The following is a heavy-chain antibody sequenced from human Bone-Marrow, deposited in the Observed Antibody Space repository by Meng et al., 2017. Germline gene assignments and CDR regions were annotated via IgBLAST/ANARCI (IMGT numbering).Heavy chain of an antibody. CDR2: TYYKSRLHY. CDR1: GESVSSNSVS. D-gene: IGHD5-24*01. Sequence: SGTLSLSCAISGESVSSNSVSWNWIRQAPSRGLEWLGRTYYKSRLHYEYAVSVKSRITISPGTSKNQFSLQMNSVIPEDTAVYYCAEERSDGGYDYWGQGTLVTVSS. V-gene: IGHV6-1*01. CDR3: AEERSDGGYDY. J-gene: IGHJ4*02.